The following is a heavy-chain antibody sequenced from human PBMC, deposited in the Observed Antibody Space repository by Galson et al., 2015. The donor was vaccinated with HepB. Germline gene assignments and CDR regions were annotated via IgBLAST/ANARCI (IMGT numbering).Heavy chain of an antibody. CDR2: ISGSGGST. J-gene: IGHJ4*02. V-gene: IGHV3-23*01. D-gene: IGHD2-15*01. Sequence: SLRLSCAASGFTFGSYAMSWVRQAPGKGLEWVSAISGSGGSTYYADSVKGRFTISRDNSKNTLYLQMNSLRAEDTAVYYCAKDPGEWWELVIDYWGQGTLVTVSS. CDR1: GFTFGSYA. CDR3: AKDPGEWWELVIDY.